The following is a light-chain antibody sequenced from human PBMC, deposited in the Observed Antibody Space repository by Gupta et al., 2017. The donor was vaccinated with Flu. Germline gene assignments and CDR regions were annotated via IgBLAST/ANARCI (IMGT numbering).Light chain of an antibody. CDR2: AAS. Sequence: TQKTHSPSSLSASVGDRVTITCRASQSINNYLNWYQQKPGKAPTLLLYAASSLQSGVPARFSGSGXGTXFTLTIXSLQPEDFAIYYCQQTDNSPVTFGXGTKVEIK. J-gene: IGKJ4*01. CDR1: QSINNY. V-gene: IGKV1-39*01. CDR3: QQTDNSPVT.